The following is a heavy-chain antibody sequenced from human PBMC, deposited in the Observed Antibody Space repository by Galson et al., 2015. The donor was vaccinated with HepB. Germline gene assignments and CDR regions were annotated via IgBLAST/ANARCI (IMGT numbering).Heavy chain of an antibody. J-gene: IGHJ6*02. CDR2: IYYSGST. D-gene: IGHD5-24*01. V-gene: IGHV4-30-4*01. Sequence: TLSLTCAVSGGSISSGYYYWSWIRQPPGKGLEWIGYIYYSGSTYYNPSLKSRVTISVDTSKNQFSLKLRSVTAADTAVYYCARLQTEYYYAMGVWGQGTTVTVSS. CDR3: ARLQTEYYYAMGV. CDR1: GGSISSGYYY.